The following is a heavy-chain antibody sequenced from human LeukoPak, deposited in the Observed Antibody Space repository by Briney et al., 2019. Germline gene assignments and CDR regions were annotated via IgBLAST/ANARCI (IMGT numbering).Heavy chain of an antibody. CDR3: ARVDTASHYYYYYGMDV. Sequence: ASVKVSCKASGYTFTSYGISWVRQAPGQGLEWMGWISAYNGNTNYAQKLQGRVTMTTDTSTSTAYMELRSLRSDDTAVYYCARVDTASHYYYYYGMDVWGQGTTVTVSS. J-gene: IGHJ6*02. D-gene: IGHD5-18*01. CDR2: ISAYNGNT. V-gene: IGHV1-18*01. CDR1: GYTFTSYG.